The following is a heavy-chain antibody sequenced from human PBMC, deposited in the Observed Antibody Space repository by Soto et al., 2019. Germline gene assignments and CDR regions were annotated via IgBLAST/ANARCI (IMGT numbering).Heavy chain of an antibody. CDR3: ARGGGPYGGIDH. D-gene: IGHD3-16*01. CDR1: GGTFSSYA. J-gene: IGHJ4*02. CDR2: ISADTGNT. Sequence: ASVKVSCKASGGTFSSYAISWVRQAPGQGLEWMGWISADTGNTKYAQKLQGRVSLTTDTSTSTAYMDLRSLRSDDTAVYYCARGGGPYGGIDHWGQGTLVTVSS. V-gene: IGHV1-18*01.